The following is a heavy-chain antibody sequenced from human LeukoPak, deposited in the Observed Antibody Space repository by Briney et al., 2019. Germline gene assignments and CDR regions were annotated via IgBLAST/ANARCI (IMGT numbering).Heavy chain of an antibody. CDR2: INTNTGNP. CDR3: ARDQYPLVGAIFGPLYFDAFDI. Sequence: ASVKASCKASGYTFTSYAMNWARQAPGQGLEWMGWINTNTGNPTYAQGFTGRFVFSLDTSVSTAYLQISSLKAEDTAVYYCARDQYPLVGAIFGPLYFDAFDIWGQGTMVTVSS. V-gene: IGHV7-4-1*02. CDR1: GYTFTSYA. J-gene: IGHJ3*02. D-gene: IGHD1-26*01.